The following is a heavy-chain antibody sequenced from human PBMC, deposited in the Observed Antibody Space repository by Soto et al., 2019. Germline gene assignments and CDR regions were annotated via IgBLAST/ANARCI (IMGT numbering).Heavy chain of an antibody. V-gene: IGHV1-8*01. D-gene: IGHD6-13*01. CDR2: MNPNSGNT. CDR1: GYTFTSYD. CDR3: ARVRYSSSWYLAVGYYFDY. Sequence: QVQLVQSGAEVKKPGASVKVSCKASGYTFTSYDINWVRQATGQGLQWMGWMNPNSGNTGYAQKFQGRVTMTRNTSISTAYMELSSLRSEDTAVYYCARVRYSSSWYLAVGYYFDYWGQGTLVTVSS. J-gene: IGHJ4*02.